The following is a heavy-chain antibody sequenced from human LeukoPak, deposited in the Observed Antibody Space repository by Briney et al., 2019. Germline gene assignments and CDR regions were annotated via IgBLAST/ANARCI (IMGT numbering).Heavy chain of an antibody. D-gene: IGHD2-8*02. Sequence: PWGSLRLSCAASGFTVSGTYMSWVRQAPGKGLDWVSVIYGGGTPYYADSVKGRFTISRDDSKNTLYLQMNSLRAEDTAVYYCARDLVYWGQGTLVTVSS. CDR3: ARDLVY. V-gene: IGHV3-53*01. CDR1: GFTVSGTY. CDR2: IYGGGTP. J-gene: IGHJ4*02.